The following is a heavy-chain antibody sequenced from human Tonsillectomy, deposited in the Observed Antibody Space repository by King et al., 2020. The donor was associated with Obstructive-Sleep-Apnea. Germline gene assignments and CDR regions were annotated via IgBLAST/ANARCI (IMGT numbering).Heavy chain of an antibody. CDR1: GYSFTSYW. J-gene: IGHJ4*02. D-gene: IGHD2-2*01. CDR2: IYPGDSDT. CDR3: ARLMGDCSSTSCYGHFDY. V-gene: IGHV5-51*01. Sequence: QLVQSGAEVKKPGESLKISCKGSGYSFTSYWIGWVRQMPGKGLEWMGIIYPGDSDTRYSPSFQGQVTISADKSISTAYLQWSSLKASDTAMYYCARLMGDCSSTSCYGHFDYWGQGTLVTVSS.